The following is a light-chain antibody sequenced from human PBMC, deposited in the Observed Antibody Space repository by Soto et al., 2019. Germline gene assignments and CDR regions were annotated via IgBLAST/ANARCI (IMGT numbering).Light chain of an antibody. CDR1: NSDVGGYNY. V-gene: IGLV2-14*01. CDR3: SSYTSSSTLENV. Sequence: QSVVTQRASGSGAPGLSITTSCSGTNSDVGGYNYVSWYQQHPGKAPKLMIYDVSNRPSGVSNRFSGSKSGNTASLTISGLQAEDEADYYCSSYTSSSTLENVFGTGTKVTVL. CDR2: DVS. J-gene: IGLJ1*01.